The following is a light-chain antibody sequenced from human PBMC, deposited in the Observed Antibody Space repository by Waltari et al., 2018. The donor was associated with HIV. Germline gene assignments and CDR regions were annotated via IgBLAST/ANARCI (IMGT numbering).Light chain of an antibody. CDR3: GTWDNSLSAAV. CDR2: DSN. J-gene: IGLJ2*01. V-gene: IGLV1-51*01. Sequence: QSVLTQPPSVSATPGQKVTISCSGSSTNIRNNYVSWYQQTPGTAPKLLIYDSNKRPSGIPDRFSGSKSGTSATLGITGLQTGDEADYYCGTWDNSLSAAVFGGGTRLTVL. CDR1: STNIRNNY.